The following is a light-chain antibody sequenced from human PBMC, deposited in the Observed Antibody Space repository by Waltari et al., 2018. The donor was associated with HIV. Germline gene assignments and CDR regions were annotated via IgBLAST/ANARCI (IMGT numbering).Light chain of an antibody. V-gene: IGLV1-44*01. Sequence: QSVLTQPPSASGTPGQRVPISCSGGSSNIGRDTVTWYQHLPGTAPKLLIYNNNRRPAGVPGRFSGSKSGTSASLAISGLQSEDEADYYCASWDGSLNGWVFGGGTKLTVL. CDR2: NNN. J-gene: IGLJ3*02. CDR3: ASWDGSLNGWV. CDR1: SSNIGRDT.